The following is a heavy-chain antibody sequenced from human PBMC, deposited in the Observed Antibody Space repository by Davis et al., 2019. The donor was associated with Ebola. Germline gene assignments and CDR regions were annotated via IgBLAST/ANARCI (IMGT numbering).Heavy chain of an antibody. CDR3: ATLRRTITGMDDGFDI. Sequence: GESLKISCKDSGNSFTSHWIGWVRQMPGKGLECMGIIYPGDSETRYSPSFQGQVTISADKSFKTAFLQWSSLKASDTARYYCATLRRTITGMDDGFDIWGQGTMVTVSS. J-gene: IGHJ3*02. D-gene: IGHD1-20*01. CDR2: IYPGDSET. V-gene: IGHV5-51*01. CDR1: GNSFTSHW.